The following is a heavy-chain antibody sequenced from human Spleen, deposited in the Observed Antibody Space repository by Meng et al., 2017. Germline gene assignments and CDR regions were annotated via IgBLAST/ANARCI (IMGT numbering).Heavy chain of an antibody. CDR3: ATDTSNFWNVYYNY. CDR1: GYSINSGYY. V-gene: IGHV4-38-2*02. J-gene: IGHJ4*02. Sequence: SETLSLTCAVSGYSINSGYYCGWIRQPPGKGLEWIGSIYHRGTTYYNPALTSRVTISVDTSKNQFSLRLTSVTAADTAVYYCATDTSNFWNVYYNYWGQGTLVTVSS. D-gene: IGHD3-3*01. CDR2: IYHRGTT.